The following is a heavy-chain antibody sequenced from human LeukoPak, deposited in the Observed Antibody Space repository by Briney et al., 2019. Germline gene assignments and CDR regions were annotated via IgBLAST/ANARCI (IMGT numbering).Heavy chain of an antibody. CDR2: VYHSGST. Sequence: SETLSLTCTVSGGSISNYFWGWIRQPPGKGPEWIATVYHSGSTYYNPSLWSRLTISVDMSKNLFSLKLSSVTAADTAIYYCARDRGDLEWLVFDYWGQGILVTVSS. CDR3: ARDRGDLEWLVFDY. J-gene: IGHJ4*02. D-gene: IGHD3-3*01. CDR1: GGSISNYF. V-gene: IGHV4-38-2*02.